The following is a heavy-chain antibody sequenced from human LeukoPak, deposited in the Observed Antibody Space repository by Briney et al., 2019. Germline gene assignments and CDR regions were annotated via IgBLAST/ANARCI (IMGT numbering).Heavy chain of an antibody. D-gene: IGHD2-2*01. CDR1: GYTFTTYH. Sequence: AASVRVSCKASGYTFTTYHIHWVRQAPGQGLEWMGVINPSAGGTSYAQKFQGRVTITADESTSTAYMELSSLRSEDTAVYYCARAPGRYGESRYCSSTSCYQYYYYGMTSGAKGPRSPSP. CDR2: INPSAGGT. V-gene: IGHV1-46*01. J-gene: IGHJ6*02. CDR3: ARAPGRYGESRYCSSTSCYQYYYYGMTS.